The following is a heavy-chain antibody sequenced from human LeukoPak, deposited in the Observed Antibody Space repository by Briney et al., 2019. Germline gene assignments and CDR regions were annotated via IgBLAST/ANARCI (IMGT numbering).Heavy chain of an antibody. D-gene: IGHD6-19*01. V-gene: IGHV3-7*01. J-gene: IGHJ6*03. CDR2: IKQDGSEK. CDR1: GFAFNSYT. CDR3: ARYSSGWFLPYYYYYMDV. Sequence: GGSLRLSCADSGFAFNSYTINWVRPAPGKGLEWVANIKQDGSEKYYVDSVKGRFTISRDNAKNSLYLQMNGLRAEDTAVYYCARYSSGWFLPYYYYYMDVWGKGTTVTVSS.